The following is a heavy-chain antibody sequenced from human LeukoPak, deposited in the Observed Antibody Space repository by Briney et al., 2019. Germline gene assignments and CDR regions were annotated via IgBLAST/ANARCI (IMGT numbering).Heavy chain of an antibody. D-gene: IGHD4-17*01. V-gene: IGHV3-23*01. CDR3: AKESTVTPLWDY. Sequence: GGSLRLSCAASGFTFSSYAMHWVRQAPGKGLEWVSTISGSGGSTYYADSVKGRFTISRDNSKNTLYLQMNSLRTEDTAVYYCAKESTVTPLWDYWGQGTLVTVSS. CDR1: GFTFSSYA. J-gene: IGHJ4*02. CDR2: ISGSGGST.